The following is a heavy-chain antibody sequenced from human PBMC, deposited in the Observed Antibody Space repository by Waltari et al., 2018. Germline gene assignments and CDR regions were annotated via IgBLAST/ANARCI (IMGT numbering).Heavy chain of an antibody. J-gene: IGHJ3*02. D-gene: IGHD3-3*01. CDR1: GCPFGDYA. Sequence: QLVESGGGLVQPGRSLSLSCTASGCPFGDYAMSWVRQPPGTGREGVVFIRSKAYGGTTEYAASVKGRFTISRDASNSTAYLHMNSLKTEDTAVYYCNRSTEDFWSGYYNYDAFDIWGKGKMVNVS. V-gene: IGHV3-49*04. CDR3: NRSTEDFWSGYYNYDAFDI. CDR2: IRSKAYGGTT.